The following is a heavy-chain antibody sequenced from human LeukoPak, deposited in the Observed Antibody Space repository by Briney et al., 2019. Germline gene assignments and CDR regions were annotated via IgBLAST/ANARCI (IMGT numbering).Heavy chain of an antibody. Sequence: PGRSLRLSCAASGFTFDDYAMHWVRQAPGKGLEWVSGISWNSGSIGYADSVKGRFTISRDNAKNSLYLQMNSLRAEDTAVYYCASLTGGYDAFDIWGQGTMVTVSS. D-gene: IGHD7-27*01. CDR2: ISWNSGSI. CDR3: ASLTGGYDAFDI. V-gene: IGHV3-9*01. CDR1: GFTFDDYA. J-gene: IGHJ3*02.